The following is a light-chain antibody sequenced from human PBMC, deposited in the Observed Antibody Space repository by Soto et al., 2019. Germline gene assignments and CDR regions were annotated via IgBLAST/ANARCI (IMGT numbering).Light chain of an antibody. CDR3: QNYHSAPRT. CDR1: QDISYY. Sequence: DIQMTQSPSSLSASVGDRVTITCRANQDISYYLAWYQQKQGKVPKLLIYGASTLQSGVPSRFSGSGSGKDVTLTISSLQPEEISTYYCQNYHSAPRTFGQGTKVEI. J-gene: IGKJ1*01. V-gene: IGKV1-27*01. CDR2: GAS.